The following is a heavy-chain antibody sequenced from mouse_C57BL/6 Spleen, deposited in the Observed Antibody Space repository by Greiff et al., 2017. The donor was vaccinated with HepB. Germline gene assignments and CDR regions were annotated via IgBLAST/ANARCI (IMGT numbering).Heavy chain of an antibody. Sequence: VQLQQSGPELVKPGASVKISCKASGYAFSSSWMNWVKQRPGKGLEWIGRIYPGDGDTNYNGKFKGKATLTADKSSSTAYMQLSSLTSEDSAVYFCARLDLLWGDYWGQGTSVTVSS. CDR2: IYPGDGDT. D-gene: IGHD2-1*01. J-gene: IGHJ4*01. V-gene: IGHV1-82*01. CDR3: ARLDLLWGDY. CDR1: GYAFSSSW.